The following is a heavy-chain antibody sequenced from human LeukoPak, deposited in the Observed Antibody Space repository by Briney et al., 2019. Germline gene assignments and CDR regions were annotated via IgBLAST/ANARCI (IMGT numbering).Heavy chain of an antibody. CDR3: ARARGYCSGGSCYATWSGMDV. J-gene: IGHJ6*02. V-gene: IGHV3-7*01. CDR1: GFTFSSYW. D-gene: IGHD2-15*01. CDR2: IKQDGSEK. Sequence: GGSLRLSCAASGFTFSSYWMSWVRQAPGKGLEWVANIKQDGSEKYYVDSVKGRFTISRDNAKNSLYLQMNSLRAEDTAVYYCARARGYCSGGSCYATWSGMDVWGQGTTVTVSS.